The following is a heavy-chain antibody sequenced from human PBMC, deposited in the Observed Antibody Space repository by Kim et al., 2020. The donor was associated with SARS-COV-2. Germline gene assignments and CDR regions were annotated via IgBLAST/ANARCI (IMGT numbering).Heavy chain of an antibody. Sequence: SETLSLTCTVSGGSISSSSYYWGWIRQPPGKGLEWIGSIYYSGSTYYNPSLKSRVTISVDTSKNQFSLKLSSVTAADTAVYYCATTGDCSSTSCYEDWF. D-gene: IGHD2-2*01. V-gene: IGHV4-39*01. CDR2: IYYSGST. J-gene: IGHJ5*01. CDR3: ATTGDCSSTSCYEDWF. CDR1: GGSISSSSYY.